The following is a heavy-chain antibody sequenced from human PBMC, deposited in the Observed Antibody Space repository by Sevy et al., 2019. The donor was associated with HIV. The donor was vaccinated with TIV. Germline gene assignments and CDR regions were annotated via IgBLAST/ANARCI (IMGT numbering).Heavy chain of an antibody. CDR3: AKGGDGGNSHGYYYGMDV. CDR1: GFTFSSYG. Sequence: GGSLRLSCAASGFTFSSYGMHWVRQAPGKGLEWVAFIRYDGSNKYYADSVKGRFTISRDNSKNTLYLQMNSLRAEDTAVYYCAKGGDGGNSHGYYYGMDVWGQGTTVTVSS. D-gene: IGHD2-21*02. CDR2: IRYDGSNK. J-gene: IGHJ6*02. V-gene: IGHV3-30*02.